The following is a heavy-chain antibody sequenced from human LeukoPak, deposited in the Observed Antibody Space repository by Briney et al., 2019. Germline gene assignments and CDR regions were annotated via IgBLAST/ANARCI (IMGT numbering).Heavy chain of an antibody. Sequence: AASVKVSCKASGGTVSSYAISWVRQAPGQGLEWMGRIIPIFGIANYAQKFQGRVTITADKSTSTAYMELSSLRSEDTAVYYCARDRNSYGARYYYYGMDVWGQGTTVTVSS. CDR3: ARDRNSYGARYYYYGMDV. CDR1: GGTVSSYA. D-gene: IGHD5-18*01. CDR2: IIPIFGIA. J-gene: IGHJ6*02. V-gene: IGHV1-69*04.